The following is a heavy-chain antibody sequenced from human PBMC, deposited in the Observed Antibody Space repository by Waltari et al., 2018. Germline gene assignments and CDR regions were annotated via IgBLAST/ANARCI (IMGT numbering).Heavy chain of an antibody. D-gene: IGHD3-16*01. CDR2: VGFDGRNK. CDR3: AKDVEGELYYFDN. CDR1: GISFSSFA. J-gene: IGHJ4*02. V-gene: IGHV3-30*18. Sequence: VQLVESGGGVVQPGRYLRLSGSASGISFSSFAIHWVRRSPGKGLDWVAVVGFDGRNKFYAESVKGRFTISRDNSKNTLYLQMESLRAEDTAIYYCAKDVEGELYYFDNWGQGTLVTVSS.